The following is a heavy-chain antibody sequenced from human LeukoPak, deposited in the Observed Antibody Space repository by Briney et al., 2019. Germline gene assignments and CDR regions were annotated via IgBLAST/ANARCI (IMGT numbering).Heavy chain of an antibody. Sequence: PGGSLRLSCAASGFTFSSYAMHWVRQAPGKGLEYVSAISSNGGSTYYANSVKGRFTISRDNSKNTPYLQMGSLRAEDMAVYYCARDPRGYSSSWGQGTLVTVSS. V-gene: IGHV3-64*01. J-gene: IGHJ5*02. CDR1: GFTFSSYA. D-gene: IGHD6-13*01. CDR3: ARDPRGYSSS. CDR2: ISSNGGST.